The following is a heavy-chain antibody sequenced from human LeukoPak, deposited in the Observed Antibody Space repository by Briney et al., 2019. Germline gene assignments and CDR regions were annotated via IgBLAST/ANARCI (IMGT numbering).Heavy chain of an antibody. D-gene: IGHD3-9*01. J-gene: IGHJ5*02. CDR2: ISAYNGNT. Sequence: ASVKVSRKASGYTFTSYGISWVRQAPGQGLEWMGWISAYNGNTNYAHKLQGRVTMTTDASTSTAYMELRSLTSDDTAVYYCARILAESGFAQFDPWGQGTLVTVSS. V-gene: IGHV1-18*01. CDR1: GYTFTSYG. CDR3: ARILAESGFAQFDP.